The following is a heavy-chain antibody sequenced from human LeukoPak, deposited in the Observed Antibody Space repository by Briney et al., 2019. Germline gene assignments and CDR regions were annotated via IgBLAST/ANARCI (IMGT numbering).Heavy chain of an antibody. V-gene: IGHV3-9*03. J-gene: IGHJ4*02. CDR3: AKGVEYYDSSGPGDH. CDR1: GFTFDDYA. Sequence: SLRLSCAASGFTFDDYAVHWVRQPPGKGVEWVSGISWNSGSIGYADSVKGRFTISRDNAKNSLYLQMNSLRAEDMALYYCAKGVEYYDSSGPGDHWGQGTLVTVSS. D-gene: IGHD3-22*01. CDR2: ISWNSGSI.